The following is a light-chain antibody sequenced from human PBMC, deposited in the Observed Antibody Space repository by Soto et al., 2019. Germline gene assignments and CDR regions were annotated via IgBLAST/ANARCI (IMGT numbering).Light chain of an antibody. Sequence: QSALTQPASVSGSPGQSITISCTGTSSDVGGYNYVSWYQHRPGKAPNLMIYEVSNRPSGVSNRFSGSKSSNTASLTISGLQAEDEANYYCSSYTSSSFLVVFGGGTKLTVL. V-gene: IGLV2-14*01. CDR2: EVS. CDR1: SSDVGGYNY. J-gene: IGLJ2*01. CDR3: SSYTSSSFLVV.